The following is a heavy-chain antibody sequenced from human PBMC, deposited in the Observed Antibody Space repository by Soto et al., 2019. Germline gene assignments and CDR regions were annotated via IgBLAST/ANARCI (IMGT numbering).Heavy chain of an antibody. J-gene: IGHJ2*01. V-gene: IGHV4-34*01. D-gene: IGHD2-15*01. CDR2: INHSGST. CDR1: GGSFSGYY. CDR3: ARGAAPGVDL. Sequence: QVQLQQWGAGLLKPSETLSLTCAVYGGSFSGYYWSWIRQPPGKGLEWIGEINHSGSTNYNPSLKSRVTISVDTSKNQFTLKLSSVTAADTAVYYGARGAAPGVDLWGRGTLVTVSS.